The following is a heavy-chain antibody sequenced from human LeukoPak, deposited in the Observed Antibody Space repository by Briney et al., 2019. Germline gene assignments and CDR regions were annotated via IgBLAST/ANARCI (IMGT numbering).Heavy chain of an antibody. V-gene: IGHV3-21*01. CDR3: ARDLSSNPDDY. CDR1: GFTFSNYW. J-gene: IGHJ4*02. Sequence: GGSLRLSCAASGFTFSNYWMHWVRQAPGKGLEWVSSISSSSSYIYYADSVKGRFTISRDNAKNSLYLQMNSLRAEDTAVYYCARDLSSNPDDYWGQGTLVTVSS. CDR2: ISSSSSYI. D-gene: IGHD6-13*01.